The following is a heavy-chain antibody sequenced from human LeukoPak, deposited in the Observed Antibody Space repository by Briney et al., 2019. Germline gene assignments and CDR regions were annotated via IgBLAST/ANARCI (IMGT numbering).Heavy chain of an antibody. D-gene: IGHD2-15*01. V-gene: IGHV3-30*03. CDR3: TAHRGYCSGGSCMGY. CDR2: ISYDGSNK. CDR1: GFTFRTYG. Sequence: GGSLRLSCAASGFTFRTYGMHWVRQAPGKGLEWVAVISYDGSNKYYADSVKGRFTISRDNSKNTLYLQMNSLRGEDTAVYYCTAHRGYCSGGSCMGYWGQGTLVTVSS. J-gene: IGHJ4*02.